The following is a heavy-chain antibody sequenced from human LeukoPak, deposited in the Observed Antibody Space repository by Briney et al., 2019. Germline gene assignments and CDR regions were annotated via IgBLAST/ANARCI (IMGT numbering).Heavy chain of an antibody. Sequence: ASLKVSFKASGYTFTGYYMHWVRQAPGQGLEWMGWIDPDSGGTNYAQKFQGGVTMTRDTSIGTAYMDLSRLRSDDTAVYYCARGDFDWSGGLDYWGQGTLVTVSS. CDR1: GYTFTGYY. CDR2: IDPDSGGT. V-gene: IGHV1-2*02. CDR3: ARGDFDWSGGLDY. J-gene: IGHJ4*02. D-gene: IGHD3-9*01.